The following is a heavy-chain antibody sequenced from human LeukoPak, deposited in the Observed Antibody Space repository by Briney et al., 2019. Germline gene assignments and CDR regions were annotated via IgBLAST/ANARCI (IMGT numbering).Heavy chain of an antibody. D-gene: IGHD2-2*02. CDR1: GNTFSSYG. J-gene: IGHJ6*03. V-gene: IGHV1-18*01. CDR3: ARAPHCSSTSCYTGTINYYYYYYMDV. CDR2: ISAYNGNT. Sequence: ASVKVSCKASGNTFSSYGISWVRQSPGQGLEWMGWISAYNGNTNYAQKLQGRVTMTTDTPTSTAYMELRSLRSDDTAVYYCARAPHCSSTSCYTGTINYYYYYYMDVWGKGTTVTVSS.